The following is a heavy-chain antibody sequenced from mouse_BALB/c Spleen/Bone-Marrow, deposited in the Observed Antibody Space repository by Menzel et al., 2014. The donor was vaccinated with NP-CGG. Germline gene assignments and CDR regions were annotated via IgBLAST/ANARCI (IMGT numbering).Heavy chain of an antibody. Sequence: DVKLVESGGGLVQPGDSLRLSCATSGFTFSDFYMEWVRQPPGKRLEWIAASRNKAKHYTTEYSASVKGRFIVSRDTSQSILYLQMSALRAEDTAIYYCARDVGYGNYFVYWGQGTLVTVSA. CDR2: SRNKAKHYTT. D-gene: IGHD2-10*02. CDR1: GFTFSDFY. V-gene: IGHV7-1*02. J-gene: IGHJ3*01. CDR3: ARDVGYGNYFVY.